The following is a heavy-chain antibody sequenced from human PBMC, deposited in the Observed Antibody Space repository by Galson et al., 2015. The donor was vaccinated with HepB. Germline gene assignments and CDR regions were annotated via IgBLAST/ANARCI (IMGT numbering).Heavy chain of an antibody. CDR1: GFTFSYYA. CDR3: AKVFPEKTSGWYRQALYYFDS. Sequence: SLRLACAASGFTFSYYAMSWVRQAPGKGLEWVSAITPRGDNTSAADARRGRFTISRDNSKNTPFLQMNSLRADDTAIYFCAKVFPEKTSGWYRQALYYFDSWGQGTRVTVSS. V-gene: IGHV3-23*01. D-gene: IGHD6-19*01. J-gene: IGHJ4*02. CDR2: ITPRGDNT.